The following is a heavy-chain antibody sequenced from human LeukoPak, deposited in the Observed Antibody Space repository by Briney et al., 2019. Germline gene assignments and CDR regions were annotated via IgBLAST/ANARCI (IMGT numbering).Heavy chain of an antibody. CDR2: IYTSGCT. V-gene: IGHV4-4*07. CDR1: GGSISSYY. D-gene: IGHD2-2*01. Sequence: PSETLSLTCTVSGGSISSYYWSWIRQPAGKGLEGIGRIYTSGCTNYNPSLESRVTMSVATYKNQLSLKLSSVTAADTAVYYCARETLGYCSSTSCPPSRAFDYWGQGTLVTVSS. CDR3: ARETLGYCSSTSCPPSRAFDY. J-gene: IGHJ4*02.